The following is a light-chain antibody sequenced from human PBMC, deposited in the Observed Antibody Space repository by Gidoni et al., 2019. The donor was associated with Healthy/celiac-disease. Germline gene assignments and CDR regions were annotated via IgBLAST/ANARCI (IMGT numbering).Light chain of an antibody. CDR2: GAS. J-gene: IGKJ4*01. CDR1: QSVSSSY. Sequence: EIVLTQAPGTLSLSPGERATLSCRASQSVSSSYLAWYQQKPGQAPRLLIYGASSRATGIPDRFSGSVSGTDFTLTISRLEPDDFAVYYCQQYGSSPLTFGGGTKVELK. CDR3: QQYGSSPLT. V-gene: IGKV3-20*01.